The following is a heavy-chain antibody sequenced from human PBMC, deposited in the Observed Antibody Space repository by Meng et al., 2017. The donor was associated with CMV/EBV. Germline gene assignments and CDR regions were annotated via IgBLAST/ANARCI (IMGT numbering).Heavy chain of an antibody. CDR3: AKVSGDIPAALAPFDY. CDR2: IRHDGSNK. V-gene: IGHV3-30*02. D-gene: IGHD6-13*01. Sequence: GESLKISCAASGLTLSNYDMHWVRQAPGKGLEWVTFIRHDGSNKYYADSVKGRLTISRDNSKNTLYLQMNSLRPEDTALYYCAKVSGDIPAALAPFDYWGQGTLVTVSS. J-gene: IGHJ4*02. CDR1: GLTLSNYD.